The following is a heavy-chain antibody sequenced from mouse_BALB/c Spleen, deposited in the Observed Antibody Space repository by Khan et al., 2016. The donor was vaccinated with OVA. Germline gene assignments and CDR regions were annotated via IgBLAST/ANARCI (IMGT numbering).Heavy chain of an antibody. V-gene: IGHV5-9-3*01. CDR2: ISSGGTYN. CDR3: TRHKGYDDYGQGDY. CDR1: GFSFTRYS. D-gene: IGHD1-1*01. J-gene: IGHJ4*01. Sequence: EVELVESGGGLVKPGGSLKISCAASGFSFTRYSMYWVRQTPGKGLAWVATISSGGTYNYYSDSVKGRFTISRDNANNTLFLQMSSLRSEDTAIYNCTRHKGYDDYGQGDYWGQGTSVTVSS.